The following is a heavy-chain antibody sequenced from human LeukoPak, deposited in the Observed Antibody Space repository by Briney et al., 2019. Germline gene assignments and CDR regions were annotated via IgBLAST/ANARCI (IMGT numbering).Heavy chain of an antibody. CDR3: AAHSTGYSSVSY. CDR1: GGSISSYY. V-gene: IGHV4-59*01. Sequence: SETLSLTCTVSGGSISSYYWSWIRQSPGKGLEWIGYIYYSGSTNYNPSLKSRVTISVDTSKNQFSLKLSSVTAADTAVYYCAAHSTGYSSVSYWGQGTLVTVSS. J-gene: IGHJ4*02. D-gene: IGHD6-19*01. CDR2: IYYSGST.